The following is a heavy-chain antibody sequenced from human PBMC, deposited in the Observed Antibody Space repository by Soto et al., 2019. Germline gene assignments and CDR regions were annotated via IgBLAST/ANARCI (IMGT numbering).Heavy chain of an antibody. D-gene: IGHD4-17*01. V-gene: IGHV1-69*13. CDR1: GGTFSSYA. J-gene: IGHJ5*02. CDR3: ARGATVVTGDNWFDP. CDR2: IIPIFGTA. Sequence: SVKVSCKASGGTFSSYAISWVRQAPGQGLEWMGGIIPIFGTANYAQKFQGRVTITADESTSTAYMELSSLRSEDTAVYYCARGATVVTGDNWFDPWGQGTLVTVSS.